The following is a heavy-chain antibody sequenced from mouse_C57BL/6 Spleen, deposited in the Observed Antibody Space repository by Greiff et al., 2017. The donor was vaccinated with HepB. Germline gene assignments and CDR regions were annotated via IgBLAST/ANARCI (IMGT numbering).Heavy chain of an antibody. CDR3: ARDYYTYYFDY. D-gene: IGHD2-12*01. Sequence: EVHLVESGGGLVKPGGSLKLSCAASGFTFSDYGMHWVRQAPEKGLEWVAYISSGSSTIYYADTVKGRFTISRDNAKNTLFLQMTSLSTEDTAMYYCARDYYTYYFDYWGQGTTLTVSS. CDR2: ISSGSSTI. J-gene: IGHJ2*01. V-gene: IGHV5-17*01. CDR1: GFTFSDYG.